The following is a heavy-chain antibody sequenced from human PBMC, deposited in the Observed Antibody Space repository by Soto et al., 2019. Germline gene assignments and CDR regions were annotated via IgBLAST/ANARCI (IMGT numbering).Heavy chain of an antibody. CDR2: IWFDGTNK. V-gene: IGHV3-33*01. J-gene: IGHJ4*02. CDR3: ARAQSSGSYYSDY. Sequence: GGSLRLSCTASGFTFSSCAMHWVRQAPGKGLEWVAVIWFDGTNKYYADSVKGRFTISRDNSKNTLYLQMNSLRAEDTAMHYCARAQSSGSYYSDYWGRGTQVTVSS. CDR1: GFTFSSCA. D-gene: IGHD1-26*01.